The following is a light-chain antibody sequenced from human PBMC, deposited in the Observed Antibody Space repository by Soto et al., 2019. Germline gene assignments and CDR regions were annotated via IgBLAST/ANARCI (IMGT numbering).Light chain of an antibody. V-gene: IGLV2-23*01. CDR1: SSDVGSYNL. CDR3: CSYAGSSTLV. Sequence: QYALTQPASVSGSPGQSITISCTGTSSDVGSYNLVSWYQQHPDKAPKVMIYEGSKRPSGVSNRFSGSKSGNTASLTISGLQAEDEADYYCCSYAGSSTLVFGGGTKLTVL. J-gene: IGLJ2*01. CDR2: EGS.